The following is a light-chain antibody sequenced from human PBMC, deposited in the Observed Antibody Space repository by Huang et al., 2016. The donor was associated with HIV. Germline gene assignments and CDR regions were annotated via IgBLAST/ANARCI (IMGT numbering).Light chain of an antibody. CDR3: QQYGSSPPNT. CDR1: QSVGSNY. V-gene: IGKV3-20*01. CDR2: AAS. Sequence: EIVLTQSPGTLSLSPGESATLSCRASQSVGSNYLAWYQQKPGQAPRLLIYAASSMAPGMPDRFSGSGSGTDFTLFISRLEPEDFAIYYCQQYGSSPPNTCGQGTRLE. J-gene: IGKJ5*01.